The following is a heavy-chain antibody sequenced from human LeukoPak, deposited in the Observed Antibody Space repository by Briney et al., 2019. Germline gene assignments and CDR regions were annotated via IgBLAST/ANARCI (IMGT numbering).Heavy chain of an antibody. Sequence: AGGSLRLSCEASGFTFSSYAMSWVRQAPGKGLDWVSSISSSSSSIYYADSVKGRFTISRDNAKNSLSLQMNSLRAEDTAVYYCARGPYTDYWGQGTLVTVSS. J-gene: IGHJ4*02. V-gene: IGHV3-21*01. CDR3: ARGPYTDY. D-gene: IGHD4-11*01. CDR1: GFTFSSYA. CDR2: ISSSSSSI.